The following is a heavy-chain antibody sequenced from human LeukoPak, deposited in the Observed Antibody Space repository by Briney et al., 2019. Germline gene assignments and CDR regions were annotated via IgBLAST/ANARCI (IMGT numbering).Heavy chain of an antibody. D-gene: IGHD3-16*01. CDR3: ARDLGEHVDYFDY. V-gene: IGHV3-7*01. Sequence: GGSLRLSCAASGFIFSAYTMNWVRQAPGKGLEWVANIKQDGSEKYYVDSVKGRFTISRDNAKNSLFLQMNSLRAEDTAVYYCARDLGEHVDYFDYWGQGTLVTVSS. CDR1: GFIFSAYT. CDR2: IKQDGSEK. J-gene: IGHJ4*02.